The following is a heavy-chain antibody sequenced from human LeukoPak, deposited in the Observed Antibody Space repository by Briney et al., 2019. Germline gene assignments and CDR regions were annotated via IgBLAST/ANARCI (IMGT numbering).Heavy chain of an antibody. D-gene: IGHD2-15*01. V-gene: IGHV3-23*01. Sequence: GGSLRLSCAASGFTFSSSAMSWVRQAPGKGLEWVSAISNNGGYTYYADSVQGRFTISRDNSKSTLCLHMNSLRAEDTAVYYCAKQLGYCSDGSCYFPYWGQGTLVTVSS. J-gene: IGHJ4*02. CDR2: ISNNGGYT. CDR1: GFTFSSSA. CDR3: AKQLGYCSDGSCYFPY.